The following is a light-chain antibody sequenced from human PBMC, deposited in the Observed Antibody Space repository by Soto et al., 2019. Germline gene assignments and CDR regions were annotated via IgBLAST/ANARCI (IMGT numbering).Light chain of an antibody. CDR1: SSDVWSFNF. CDR3: CSYAGSSTPFV. J-gene: IGLJ1*01. CDR2: EVT. V-gene: IGLV2-23*02. Sequence: QSVLNQPASVSGSPGQSITISCTRPSSDVWSFNFVSWYQQHPDKAPQVLIYEVTKRPPGVSNRFSGSKSGNTASLTISGLQADDEADYYCCSYAGSSTPFVFGTGTKVTVL.